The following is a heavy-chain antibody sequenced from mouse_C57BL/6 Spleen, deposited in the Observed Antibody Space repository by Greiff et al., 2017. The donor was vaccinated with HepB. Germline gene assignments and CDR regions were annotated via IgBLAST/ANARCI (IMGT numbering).Heavy chain of an antibody. CDR2: ISSGGSYT. CDR3: AREGYGNYVWYFDV. V-gene: IGHV5-6*01. Sequence: EVQLVESGGDLVKPGGSLKLSCAASGFTFSSYGMSWVRQTPDKRLEWVATISSGGSYTYYPDSVKGRFTISRDNVKNTLYLQMSSMKSEDTAMYYCAREGYGNYVWYFDVWGTGTTVTVSS. CDR1: GFTFSSYG. D-gene: IGHD2-10*02. J-gene: IGHJ1*03.